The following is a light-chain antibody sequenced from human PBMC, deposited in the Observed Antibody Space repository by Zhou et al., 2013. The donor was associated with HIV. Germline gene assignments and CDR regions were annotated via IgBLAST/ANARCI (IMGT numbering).Light chain of an antibody. CDR1: QTISDH. J-gene: IGKJ1*01. CDR2: GAS. Sequence: DIQMTQSPASLSASVGDYVTISCRASQTISDHVDWYQFKSGKAPKLLVHGASRLQSGVPSRFSGRGSGTDFILTISSLRPEDFATYYCQQSYSSPWTFG. V-gene: IGKV1-39*01. CDR3: QQSYSSPWT.